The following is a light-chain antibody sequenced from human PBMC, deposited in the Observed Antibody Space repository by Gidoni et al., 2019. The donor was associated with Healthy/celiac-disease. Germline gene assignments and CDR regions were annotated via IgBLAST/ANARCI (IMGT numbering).Light chain of an antibody. J-gene: IGLJ3*02. CDR2: DDS. CDR1: NIGSKS. CDR3: QVWDSSSDHSWV. Sequence: SYVLTQPHSVSVAPGKPARITCWGNNIGSKSVHWYQQKPGQAPVVVVYDDSDRPSGSPERFSGSNSGNTATLTISRVEAGDEADYYCQVWDSSSDHSWVFGGGTKLTVL. V-gene: IGLV3-21*03.